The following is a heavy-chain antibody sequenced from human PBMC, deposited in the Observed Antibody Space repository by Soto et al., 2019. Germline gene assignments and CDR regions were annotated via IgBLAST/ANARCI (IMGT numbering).Heavy chain of an antibody. CDR3: ARDRGGTFHL. D-gene: IGHD1-26*01. V-gene: IGHV4-59*01. J-gene: IGHJ1*01. Sequence: SETLSLTCTVSCGSIRSFYLSWIRQSPGKGLEWIGSIYDTGRTNYNPSLESRVTISVDRSKNQFSLKLTSVTAADRAVYYCARDRGGTFHLWAQGTLVTVSS. CDR2: IYDTGRT. CDR1: CGSIRSFY.